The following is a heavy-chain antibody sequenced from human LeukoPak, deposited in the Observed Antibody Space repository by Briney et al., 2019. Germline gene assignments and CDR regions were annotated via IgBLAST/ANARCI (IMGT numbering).Heavy chain of an antibody. V-gene: IGHV3-53*01. D-gene: IGHD2-2*01. CDR1: VFTVSSNY. CDR2: LYSGGST. CDR3: ARYCSSTSCYDY. Sequence: GCSLRLSCAACVFTVSSNYMIWVRHAPGKGLECVSVLYSGGSTYYADSVKGRFTMSRDNSKNTLYLQMNSLRAEDTAVYYCARYCSSTSCYDYWGQGTLVTVSS. J-gene: IGHJ4*02.